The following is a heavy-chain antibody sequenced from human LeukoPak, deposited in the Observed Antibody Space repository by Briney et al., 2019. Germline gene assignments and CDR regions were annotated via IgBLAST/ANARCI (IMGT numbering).Heavy chain of an antibody. V-gene: IGHV3-73*01. Sequence: PGGSLRLSCAASGFTFSGSAMHWVRQASGKGLEWVGRIRSKGNSYATAYAASVKGRFTISRDDSKNTAYLQMNSLKTEDTAVYYCTRHSAWGDDSNGYDYRIFDYWGQGTLVTVSS. J-gene: IGHJ4*02. CDR3: TRHSAWGDDSNGYDYRIFDY. CDR2: IRSKGNSYAT. CDR1: GFTFSGSA. D-gene: IGHD3-22*01.